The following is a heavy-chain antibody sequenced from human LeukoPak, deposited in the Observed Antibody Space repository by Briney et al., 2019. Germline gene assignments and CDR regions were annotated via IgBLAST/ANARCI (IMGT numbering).Heavy chain of an antibody. J-gene: IGHJ4*02. D-gene: IGHD3-22*01. CDR1: GFTFNSFG. CDR3: AKDINYYDSSGLLGDY. V-gene: IGHV3-33*06. Sequence: GGSPRLSRAASGFTFNSFGMRWGGQAPGKGLERAAVIYYDGSKRYYADSVKGRFTIARDNSKNTLFLQMNSLRAEDTAVYYCAKDINYYDSSGLLGDYWGQGTLVTVSS. CDR2: IYYDGSKR.